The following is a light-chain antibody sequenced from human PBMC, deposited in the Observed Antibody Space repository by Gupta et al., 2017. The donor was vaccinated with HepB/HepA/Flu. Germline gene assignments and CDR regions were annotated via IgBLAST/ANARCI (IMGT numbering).Light chain of an antibody. V-gene: IGLV1-40*01. J-gene: IGLJ1*01. CDR2: GNS. CDR1: SSNIGAGYD. CDR3: QSYDSSLSGYV. Sequence: SVLTQPPSVSGAPGQRVTISCTGSSSNIGAGYDVHWYQQLPETAPKLLIYGNSNRPSGVPDRFSGSKSGTSASLAITGLQAEDEADYYCQSYDSSLSGYVFGTGTKVTVL.